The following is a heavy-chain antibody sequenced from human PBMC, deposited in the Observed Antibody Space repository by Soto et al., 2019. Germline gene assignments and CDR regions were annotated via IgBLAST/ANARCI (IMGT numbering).Heavy chain of an antibody. D-gene: IGHD3-16*01. Sequence: EVQLVESGGDLVQPGGSLRLSCAASGFSFSSYWMTWVRQAPGKGLEWVANIKQDGREKYYVASVKGRFTISRDNGKNLLYLQMDSLTPDDTAVYYCAGDGVRNRAYNGWLDPWGQGTLVTVSS. CDR3: AGDGVRNRAYNGWLDP. J-gene: IGHJ5*02. CDR2: IKQDGREK. CDR1: GFSFSSYW. V-gene: IGHV3-7*03.